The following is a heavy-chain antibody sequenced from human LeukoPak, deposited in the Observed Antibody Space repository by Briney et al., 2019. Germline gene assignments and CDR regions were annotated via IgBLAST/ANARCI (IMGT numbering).Heavy chain of an antibody. CDR3: ARELPSPVDAFDI. D-gene: IGHD2-2*01. J-gene: IGHJ3*02. CDR2: INPSGGST. CDR1: GYTFTSYY. Sequence: ASVKVSCKASGYTFTSYYTHWVRQAPGQGLEWMGIINPSGGSTSYAQKFQGRVTMTRDTSTSTVYMELSSLRSEDTAVYYCARELPSPVDAFDIWGQGTMVTVSS. V-gene: IGHV1-46*01.